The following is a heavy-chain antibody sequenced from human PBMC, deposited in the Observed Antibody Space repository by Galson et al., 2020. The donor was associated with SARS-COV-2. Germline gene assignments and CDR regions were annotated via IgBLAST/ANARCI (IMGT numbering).Heavy chain of an antibody. V-gene: IGHV3-48*03. D-gene: IGHD1-1*01. CDR1: GFTFSSYE. Sequence: GGSLRLSCAASGFTFSSYEMNWVRQAPGKGLEWVSYISSSGSIIYYADSVKGRFTISRDNAKNSLYLQMNSLRAEDTAVYYCARDLGTTGTALDNWGKGTLVTVSS. CDR2: ISSSGSII. J-gene: IGHJ4*02. CDR3: ARDLGTTGTALDN.